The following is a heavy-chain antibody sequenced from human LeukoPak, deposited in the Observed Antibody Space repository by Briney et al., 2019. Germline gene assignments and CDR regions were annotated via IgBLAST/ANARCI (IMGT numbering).Heavy chain of an antibody. CDR3: ARLRGNYFPDY. J-gene: IGHJ4*02. CDR2: IYYSGGT. D-gene: IGHD4-11*01. Sequence: SETLSLTCAVSGGSISGYYWSWIRQPPGKGLEWIGYIYYSGGTNYNPSLRSRLTISVDTSRNQFSLNLVSVTAADTAVYYCARLRGNYFPDYWGQGTLVTVSS. V-gene: IGHV4-59*01. CDR1: GGSISGYY.